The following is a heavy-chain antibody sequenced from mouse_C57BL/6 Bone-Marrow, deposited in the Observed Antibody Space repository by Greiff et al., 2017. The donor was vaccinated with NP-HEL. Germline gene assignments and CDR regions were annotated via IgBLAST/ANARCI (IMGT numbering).Heavy chain of an antibody. CDR1: GYTFTSYW. CDR2: IHPNSGST. CDR3: ARLHSWFAY. Sequence: VQLQESGAELVKPGASVKLSCKASGYTFTSYWMHWVKQRPGQGLEWIGMIHPNSGSTNYNEKFKSKATLTVDKSSSTAYMQLSSLTSEDSAVYYCARLHSWFAYWGQGTLVTVSA. J-gene: IGHJ3*01. V-gene: IGHV1-64*01.